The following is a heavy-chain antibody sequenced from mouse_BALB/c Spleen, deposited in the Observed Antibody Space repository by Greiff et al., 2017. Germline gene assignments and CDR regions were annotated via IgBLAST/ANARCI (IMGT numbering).Heavy chain of an antibody. D-gene: IGHD2-13*01. CDR2: IYPGDGST. J-gene: IGHJ3*01. Sequence: QVQLQQSGPELVKPGASVKISCKASGYNFTSYDINWVKQRPGQGLEWIGWIYPGDGSTKYNEKFKGKATLAADKSSSTAYLQLSSLTSDNPAVYFCSRRYGDSGWFDYWGQGTLVTVSA. CDR3: SRRYGDSGWFDY. V-gene: IGHV1S56*01. CDR1: GYNFTSYD.